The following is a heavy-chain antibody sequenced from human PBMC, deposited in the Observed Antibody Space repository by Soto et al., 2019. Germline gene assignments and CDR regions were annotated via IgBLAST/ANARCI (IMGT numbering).Heavy chain of an antibody. D-gene: IGHD3-3*01. V-gene: IGHV1-8*01. J-gene: IGHJ6*02. CDR1: GYTFSRYD. Sequence: VASVKVSCKASGYTFSRYDINWVRQATGQGLEWMGWMNPNSANTGYAQKFQGRVTMTTDTSTSTAYMELSSLRSEDTAVYYCAREGITNFGVVIFYGMDVWGQGTTVTVSS. CDR2: MNPNSANT. CDR3: AREGITNFGVVIFYGMDV.